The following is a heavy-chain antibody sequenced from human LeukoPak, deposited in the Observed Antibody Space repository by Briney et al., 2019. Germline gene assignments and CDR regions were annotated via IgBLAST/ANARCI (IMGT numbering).Heavy chain of an antibody. J-gene: IGHJ4*02. V-gene: IGHV1-8*02. Sequence: ASVKVSCKASGYTFTGYYMHWVRQAPGQGLEWMGWTNPDTGNTGSAQKFQGRLTMTRDTSISTAYYCARLSETPAYYYSSGYYFIGFWGQGTLVTVSS. CDR1: GYTFTGYY. CDR3: YYFIGF. D-gene: IGHD3-22*01. CDR2: TNPDTGNT.